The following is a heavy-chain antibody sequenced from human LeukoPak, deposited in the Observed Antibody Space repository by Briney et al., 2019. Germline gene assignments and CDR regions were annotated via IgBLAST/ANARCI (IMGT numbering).Heavy chain of an antibody. CDR3: ATDPYYYDSSGPRDY. CDR2: FDPEDGKT. Sequence: ASVKVSCKVFGYTLTELPIHWVRQAPGKGLEWMGGFDPEDGKTVFAQKFQGRVTMTEDTSTDTAYMELSSLRSEDTAVYYCATDPYYYDSSGPRDYWGQGTLVTVSS. V-gene: IGHV1-24*01. CDR1: GYTLTELP. D-gene: IGHD3-22*01. J-gene: IGHJ4*02.